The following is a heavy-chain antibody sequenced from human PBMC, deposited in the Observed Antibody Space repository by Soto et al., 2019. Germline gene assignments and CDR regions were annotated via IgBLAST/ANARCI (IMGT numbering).Heavy chain of an antibody. D-gene: IGHD1-1*01. CDR3: ARISRARTGTPSLGSFDI. CDR2: IFSNDEK. V-gene: IGHV2-26*01. CDR1: GFSLSNARMG. J-gene: IGHJ3*02. Sequence: HVTLKESGPVLVKPTETLTLTCTVSGFSLSNARMGVSWIRQPPGKALEWLAHIFSNDEKSYSTSLKSRLTISKDTSKSQVVLTMTNMDPVDTATYYCARISRARTGTPSLGSFDIWGQGTMVTVSS.